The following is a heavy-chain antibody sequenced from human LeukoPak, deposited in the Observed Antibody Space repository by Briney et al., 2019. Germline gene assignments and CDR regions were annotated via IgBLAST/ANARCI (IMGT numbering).Heavy chain of an antibody. CDR2: INRSGRA. D-gene: IGHD3-3*01. V-gene: IGHV4-34*01. CDR1: GGSFSGDY. Sequence: PSETLTLTCAVYGGSFSGDYWSWIRQPPGKGLEWIEDINRSGRAVYNTSLKSRVIISVDTSKNQFSLKVNSVTAADTAVYYCARHKIVITMLGVHRWFDPWGQGTLVAVSS. CDR3: ARHKIVITMLGVHRWFDP. J-gene: IGHJ5*02.